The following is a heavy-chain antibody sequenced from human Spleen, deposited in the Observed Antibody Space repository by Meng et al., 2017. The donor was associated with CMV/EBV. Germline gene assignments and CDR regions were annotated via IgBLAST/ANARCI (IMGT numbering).Heavy chain of an antibody. Sequence: CAVSGDSISSSNWWTWVRQPPGKGLQWIGEIYHSGSTHYNPSLKSRITISVDKSKNQFSLNLTSVTAADTAVYYCARDTRAQLGFDCWGQGTLVSVSS. CDR1: GDSISSSNW. V-gene: IGHV4-4*02. J-gene: IGHJ4*02. CDR3: ARDTRAQLGFDC. CDR2: IYHSGST. D-gene: IGHD7-27*01.